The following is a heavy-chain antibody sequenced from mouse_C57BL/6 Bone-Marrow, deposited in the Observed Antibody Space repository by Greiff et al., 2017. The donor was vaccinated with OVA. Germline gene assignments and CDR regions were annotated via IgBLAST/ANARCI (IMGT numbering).Heavy chain of an antibody. D-gene: IGHD1-1*01. Sequence: EVKLVEPGGGLVQPGGSLKLSCAASGFTFSDYYMYWVRQTPEKRLEWVAYISNGGGSTYYPDTVKGRFTISRDNAKNTLYLQMSRLKSEDTAMYYCARQEYYGSRDYAMDYWGQGTSVTVSS. CDR1: GFTFSDYY. V-gene: IGHV5-12*01. CDR2: ISNGGGST. J-gene: IGHJ4*01. CDR3: ARQEYYGSRDYAMDY.